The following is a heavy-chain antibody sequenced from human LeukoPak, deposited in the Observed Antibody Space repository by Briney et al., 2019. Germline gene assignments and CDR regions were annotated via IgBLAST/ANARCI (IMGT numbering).Heavy chain of an antibody. Sequence: GGSLRLSCAASGFTFSTYAMNWVRQAPGKGLEWVAVIWYDGSNKYYADSVKGRFTISRDNSKNTLYLQMNSLRAEDTAVYYCARDPKDYWGQGTLVTVSS. J-gene: IGHJ4*02. CDR3: ARDPKDY. V-gene: IGHV3-33*08. CDR1: GFTFSTYA. CDR2: IWYDGSNK.